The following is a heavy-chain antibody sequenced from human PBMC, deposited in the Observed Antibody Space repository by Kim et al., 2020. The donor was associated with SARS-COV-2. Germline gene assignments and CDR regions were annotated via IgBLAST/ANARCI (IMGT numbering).Heavy chain of an antibody. J-gene: IGHJ4*02. D-gene: IGHD6-13*01. V-gene: IGHV1-69*04. CDR3: ARGEAAGSLFGSIDY. Sequence: QKFQGRVTITADKSTSTAYMELSSLRSEDTAVYYCARGEAAGSLFGSIDYWGQGTLVTVSS.